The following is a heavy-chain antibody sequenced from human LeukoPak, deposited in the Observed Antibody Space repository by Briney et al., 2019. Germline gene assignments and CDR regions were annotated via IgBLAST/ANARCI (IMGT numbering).Heavy chain of an antibody. Sequence: PGGSLRLSCAASGFTVSSNYMSWVRQAPGKGLEWVSVIYSGGSTYYADSVKGRFTISRHNSKNTLYLQMNSLRAEDTAVYYCARVSLTGYYYYYGMDVWGQGTTVTVSS. D-gene: IGHD3-9*01. CDR3: ARVSLTGYYYYYGMDV. J-gene: IGHJ6*02. V-gene: IGHV3-53*04. CDR1: GFTVSSNY. CDR2: IYSGGST.